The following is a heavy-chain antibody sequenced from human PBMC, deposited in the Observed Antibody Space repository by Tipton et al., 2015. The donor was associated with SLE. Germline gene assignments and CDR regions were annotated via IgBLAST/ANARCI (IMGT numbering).Heavy chain of an antibody. Sequence: QSGAEVKKPGESLKISCKGSGYSFTSYWIGWVRQMPGKGLEWMGRIDPSDSYTNYSPSFQGHVTFSADQSISTAYLQWSSLKASDTAMYYCARRETGDNSGDAFDIWGQGTMVTVSS. CDR1: GYSFTSYW. J-gene: IGHJ3*02. V-gene: IGHV5-10-1*01. D-gene: IGHD4-23*01. CDR2: IDPSDSYT. CDR3: ARRETGDNSGDAFDI.